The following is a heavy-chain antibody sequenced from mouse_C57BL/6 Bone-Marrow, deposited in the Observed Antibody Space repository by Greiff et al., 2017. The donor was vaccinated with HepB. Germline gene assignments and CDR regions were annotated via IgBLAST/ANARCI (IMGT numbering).Heavy chain of an antibody. CDR2: IGPEDGET. V-gene: IGHV14-2*01. D-gene: IGHD1-2*01. CDR1: GFNIKDYY. CDR3: ASFTTADY. J-gene: IGHJ2*01. Sequence: VQLQQSGAELVKPGASVKLSCTASGFNIKDYYMHWVKQRTEQGLEWIGRIGPEDGETKYALNVQGQATITADTSSNTTYLQLSSLTSEDTAVYYCASFTTADYWGQGTTLTVSS.